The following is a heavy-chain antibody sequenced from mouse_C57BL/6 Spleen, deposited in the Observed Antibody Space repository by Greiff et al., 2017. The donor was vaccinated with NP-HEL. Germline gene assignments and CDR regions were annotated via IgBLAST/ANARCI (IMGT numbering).Heavy chain of an antibody. CDR2: IHPSASDT. Sequence: QVQLQQSGAELVKPGASVKVSCKASGYTFTSYWMHWVKQRPGQGLEWIGRIHPSASDTNYNQKFKGKATLTVDQSSSPAYMQLSSLTSDDSSVYYCAIPPITTIVATRFAYWGQGTLVTVSA. D-gene: IGHD1-1*01. V-gene: IGHV1-74*01. CDR1: GYTFTSYW. J-gene: IGHJ3*01. CDR3: AIPPITTIVATRFAY.